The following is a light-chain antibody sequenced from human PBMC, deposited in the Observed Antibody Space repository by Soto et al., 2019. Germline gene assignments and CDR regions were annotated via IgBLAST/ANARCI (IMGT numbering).Light chain of an antibody. J-gene: IGKJ5*01. Sequence: EIVLTQSPATLSLSPGERATLSCRCSQSVSTYLAWYHQRTGQAPRLLIYDASYRATDIPPRFSGSGSRTDFTRTISSLEPEDFAVDYCQQRSSWPPTITLGQGTRLEI. V-gene: IGKV3-11*01. CDR1: QSVSTY. CDR2: DAS. CDR3: QQRSSWPPTIT.